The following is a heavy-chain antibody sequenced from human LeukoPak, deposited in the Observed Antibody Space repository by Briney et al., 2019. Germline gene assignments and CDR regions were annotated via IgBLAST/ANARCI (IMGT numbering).Heavy chain of an antibody. V-gene: IGHV3-30*03. D-gene: IGHD5/OR15-5a*01. CDR2: ILHDGSKK. Sequence: PGGSLRLSCTASGFTFSDYSMSWVRQAPGKGLEWVAIILHDGSKKYYADSVKGRFTISRDNSKNTLYLQMNSLRAEDTAVYYCARSLGPLRYYYYGMDVWGQGTTVTVSS. J-gene: IGHJ6*02. CDR1: GFTFSDYS. CDR3: ARSLGPLRYYYYGMDV.